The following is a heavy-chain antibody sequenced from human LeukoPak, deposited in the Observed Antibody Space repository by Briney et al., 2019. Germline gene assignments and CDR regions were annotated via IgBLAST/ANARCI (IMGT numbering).Heavy chain of an antibody. CDR3: ARESTSWSFEY. CDR1: GYTFSRYG. J-gene: IGHJ4*02. Sequence: ASVKVSCKASGYTFSRYGINWVRQAPGQGLEWMGWISVYNGNTVYSQRLQGRITMTADTSTSTAFMELTSLRSDDTAVYFCARESTSWSFEYWGQGTLVTVS. CDR2: ISVYNGNT. V-gene: IGHV1-18*01. D-gene: IGHD6-13*01.